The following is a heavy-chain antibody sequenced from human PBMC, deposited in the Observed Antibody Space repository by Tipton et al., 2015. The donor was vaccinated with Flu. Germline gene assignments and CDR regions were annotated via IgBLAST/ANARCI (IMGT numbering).Heavy chain of an antibody. J-gene: IGHJ6*02. V-gene: IGHV3-9*01. Sequence: SLRLSCAASGFTFDDYPLHWVRQVPGKGLEWVSCINWKGNAVVYADSVKGRFTISRDNAKNVLYLQMNSLRPEDTAVYYCAKDRLADSSMDYYFYRGMDVWGQGTTVTVSS. CDR3: AKDRLADSSMDYYFYRGMDV. CDR2: INWKGNAV. D-gene: IGHD2/OR15-2a*01. CDR1: GFTFDDYP.